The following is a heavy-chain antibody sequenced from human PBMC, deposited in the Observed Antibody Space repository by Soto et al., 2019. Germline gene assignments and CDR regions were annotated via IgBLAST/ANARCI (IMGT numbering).Heavy chain of an antibody. J-gene: IGHJ3*01. CDR2: FYDLDGT. CDR1: GLTVSGKKY. Sequence: DVQLVESGGGLIQPGGSLRLSCAVSGLTVSGKKYVAWVRRAPGKGLEWVSGFYDLDGTYYADSLKGRFTTSGDSSRTIVYLQMNDLRPEDTAVYYCATWHLQEHAYDVWGQGTTVTVSS. V-gene: IGHV3-53*01. CDR3: ATWHLQEHAYDV. D-gene: IGHD4-4*01.